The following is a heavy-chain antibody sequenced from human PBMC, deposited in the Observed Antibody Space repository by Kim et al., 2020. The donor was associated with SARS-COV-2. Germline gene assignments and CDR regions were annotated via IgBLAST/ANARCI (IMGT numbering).Heavy chain of an antibody. V-gene: IGHV3-20*01. Sequence: GGSLRLSCAASGFTFDDYGMSWVRQAPGKGLEWVSGINWNGGSTGYADSVKGRFTISRDNAKNSLYLQMNSLRAEDTALYHCARAHMVRGVLGLGYDAFDIWGQGTMVTVSS. D-gene: IGHD3-10*01. CDR3: ARAHMVRGVLGLGYDAFDI. J-gene: IGHJ3*02. CDR2: INWNGGST. CDR1: GFTFDDYG.